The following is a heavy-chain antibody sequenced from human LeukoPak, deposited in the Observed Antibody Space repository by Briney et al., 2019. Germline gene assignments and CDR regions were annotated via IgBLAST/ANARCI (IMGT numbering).Heavy chain of an antibody. Sequence: SETLSLTCAVSGGSLSGYYWTWIRQPPGKGLEWIGEINHSGSTNYNPSLKSRVTISVDTSKNQFSLKLSSVTAADTAVYYCARVPNIVVVVAATYWFDPWGQGTLVTVSS. V-gene: IGHV4-34*01. CDR1: GGSLSGYY. CDR3: ARVPNIVVVVAATYWFDP. J-gene: IGHJ5*02. D-gene: IGHD2-15*01. CDR2: INHSGST.